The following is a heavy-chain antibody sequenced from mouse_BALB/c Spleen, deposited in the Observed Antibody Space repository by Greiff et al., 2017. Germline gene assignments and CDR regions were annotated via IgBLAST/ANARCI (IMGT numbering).Heavy chain of an antibody. CDR2: IRNKANGYTT. CDR3: ASYYGSSLDY. D-gene: IGHD1-1*01. CDR1: GFTFTDYY. J-gene: IGHJ2*01. V-gene: IGHV7-3*02. Sequence: EVKLVESGGGLVQPGGSLRLSCATSGFTFTDYYMSWVRQRPGKALEWLGLIRNKANGYTTEYSASVKGRFTLSRDNSQSILYLQMNTLRAEDSATYYCASYYGSSLDYWGQGTTLTVSS.